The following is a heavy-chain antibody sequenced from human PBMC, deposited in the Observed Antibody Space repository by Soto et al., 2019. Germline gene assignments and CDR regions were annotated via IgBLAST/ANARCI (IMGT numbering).Heavy chain of an antibody. CDR1: GFTFSSCA. J-gene: IGHJ4*02. CDR2: IGGSGDDT. V-gene: IGHV3-23*01. Sequence: PGGSLRLSCAASGFTFSSCAMSWVRQAPGKGLEWVSGIGGSGDDTEYTDSVKGRFTVSRDNAKNSLYLHMNSLRDDDTAVYYCARIFPSYARLFDYWGQGTLVTVSS. D-gene: IGHD2-2*01. CDR3: ARIFPSYARLFDY.